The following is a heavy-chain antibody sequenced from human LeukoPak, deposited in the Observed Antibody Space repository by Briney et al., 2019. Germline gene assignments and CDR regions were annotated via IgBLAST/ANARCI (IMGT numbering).Heavy chain of an antibody. Sequence: SETLSLTCTVSGGSISNSYWTWIPQPAGKGLEWIGRSYSSGSTYYNPSLKSRVTISLDKSKNQFSLNLTSVTAADTAVYSCARGSYYFDYWGLGTLVTVSS. CDR3: ARGSYYFDY. J-gene: IGHJ4*02. CDR1: GGSISNSY. V-gene: IGHV4-4*07. CDR2: SYSSGST. D-gene: IGHD3-16*01.